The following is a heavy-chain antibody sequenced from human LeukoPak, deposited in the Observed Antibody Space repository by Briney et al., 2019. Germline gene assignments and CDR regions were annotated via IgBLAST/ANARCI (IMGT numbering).Heavy chain of an antibody. J-gene: IGHJ3*02. CDR3: ARYGFSAVWQGGWHAFDI. CDR2: INPTTGDT. V-gene: IGHV1-46*01. CDR1: GYTFTSYC. Sequence: GASVKVSCKASGYTFTSYCMHWVRQAPGQGLEWMGIINPTTGDTTYAQKFQGRLTMTRDMSTSTVYMELSSLTSEDTAVFYCARYGFSAVWQGGWHAFDIWGQGTVVTVSS. D-gene: IGHD2-15*01.